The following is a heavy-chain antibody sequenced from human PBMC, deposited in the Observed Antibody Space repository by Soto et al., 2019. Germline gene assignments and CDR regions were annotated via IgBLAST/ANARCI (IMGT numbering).Heavy chain of an antibody. J-gene: IGHJ4*02. Sequence: SETLSLTCTVSGGSFKSGSYSWSWIRQPPGKGLEWIGYVYHTGRTSYNPSLKSRVSISMDTSKNQFSLNLDSVTAADTAVYFCARDSAYFDSWGQGTLVTVSS. CDR3: ARDSAYFDS. CDR2: VYHTGRT. V-gene: IGHV4-61*01. CDR1: GGSFKSGSYS.